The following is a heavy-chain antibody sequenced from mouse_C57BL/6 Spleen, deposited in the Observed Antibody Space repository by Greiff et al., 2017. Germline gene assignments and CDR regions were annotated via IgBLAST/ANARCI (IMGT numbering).Heavy chain of an antibody. CDR1: GYSFTDYN. CDR2: INPNYGTT. V-gene: IGHV1-39*01. D-gene: IGHD1-1*01. J-gene: IGHJ4*01. Sequence: VQLQQSGPELVKPSASVKISCKASGYSFTDYNMNWVKQSNGKSLEWIGVINPNYGTTSYNQKFKGKATLTVDQSSSTAYMQLNSLTSEDSAVYYCARSNYGSSYDAMDYWGQGTSVTVSS. CDR3: ARSNYGSSYDAMDY.